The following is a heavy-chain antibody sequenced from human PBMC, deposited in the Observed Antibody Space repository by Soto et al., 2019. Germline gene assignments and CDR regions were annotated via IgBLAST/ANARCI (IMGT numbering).Heavy chain of an antibody. CDR1: GGSFSGYY. D-gene: IGHD2-15*01. V-gene: IGHV4-34*01. Sequence: PSETLSLTCAVYGGSFSGYYWSWIRQPPGKGLEWIGEINHSGSTNYNPSLKSRVTISVDTSKNQFSLKLSSVTAADTAVYYCARIPTYCSGGSCYVRAFDIWGQGTMVTVSS. CDR2: INHSGST. CDR3: ARIPTYCSGGSCYVRAFDI. J-gene: IGHJ3*02.